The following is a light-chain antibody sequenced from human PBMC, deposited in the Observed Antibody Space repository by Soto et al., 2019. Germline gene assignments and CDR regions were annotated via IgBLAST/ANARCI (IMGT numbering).Light chain of an antibody. Sequence: EIVLTQSPATLSLSPGTGATLSCRASQIVTSSLAWYQQRPGQAPRLLIYDTFTRATGIPARFSAKGAGTDFTLTISSLEPEDSAVYFCQQRSNWPPVTFGGGTKVEIK. J-gene: IGKJ4*01. CDR1: QIVTSS. CDR3: QQRSNWPPVT. V-gene: IGKV3-11*01. CDR2: DTF.